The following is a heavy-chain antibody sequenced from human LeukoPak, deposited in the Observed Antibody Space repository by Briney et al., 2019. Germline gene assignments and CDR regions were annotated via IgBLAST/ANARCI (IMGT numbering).Heavy chain of an antibody. D-gene: IGHD6-6*01. Sequence: ASETLSLTCAVSGGSISGSNWWSWVRQPPGKGLEGIAEIYHRGSTNYNPSLKSRVSISVDKSKNQFSLKLSSVTAADTAVYYCARADSSSSYYYYGMDVWGQGTTVTVSS. CDR1: GGSISGSNW. J-gene: IGHJ6*02. CDR2: IYHRGST. V-gene: IGHV4-4*02. CDR3: ARADSSSSYYYYGMDV.